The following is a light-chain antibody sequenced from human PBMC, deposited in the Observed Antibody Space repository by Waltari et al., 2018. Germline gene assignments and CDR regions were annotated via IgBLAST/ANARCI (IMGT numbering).Light chain of an antibody. CDR1: SSDVGGYNY. J-gene: IGLJ2*01. CDR2: GVS. Sequence: QSALTQSASVSGSPGQSITISCTGTSSDVGGYNYVSWYQQHPGKAPKVMIYGVSKRPSGVANRFSGSKSVNTASLTIAGLQAEDEADYYCSSYTTSSTVVFGGGTKVTVL. CDR3: SSYTTSSTVV. V-gene: IGLV2-14*01.